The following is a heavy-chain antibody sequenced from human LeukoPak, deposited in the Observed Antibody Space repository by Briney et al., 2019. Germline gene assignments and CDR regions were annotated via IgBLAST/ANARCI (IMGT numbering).Heavy chain of an antibody. D-gene: IGHD6-19*01. V-gene: IGHV1-24*01. CDR3: PTVRDRYGVAGLYYFDY. CDR1: GYTLTELS. CDR2: FDPEDGET. J-gene: IGHJ4*02. Sequence: GASVKVSCTVSGYTLTELSMHWVRQAPGKGLEWMGGFDPEDGETIYAQKFQGRVTMTEDTSTDTAYMELSSLRSEDTAVYYCPTVRDRYGVAGLYYFDYWGQGTLVTVSS.